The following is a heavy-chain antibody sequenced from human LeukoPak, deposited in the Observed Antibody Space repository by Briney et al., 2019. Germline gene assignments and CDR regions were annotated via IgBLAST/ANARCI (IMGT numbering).Heavy chain of an antibody. CDR1: GGSISSYY. D-gene: IGHD2-15*01. CDR3: ARDALYCSGGSCYFDY. Sequence: KPSETLSLTCTVSGGSISSYYWSWIRQPAGKGLEWIGRIYTSGSTNYNPSLKSRVTMSVDTSKNQFSLKLSSVTAADTAVYYCARDALYCSGGSCYFDYWGQGTLVTVSS. J-gene: IGHJ4*02. V-gene: IGHV4-4*07. CDR2: IYTSGST.